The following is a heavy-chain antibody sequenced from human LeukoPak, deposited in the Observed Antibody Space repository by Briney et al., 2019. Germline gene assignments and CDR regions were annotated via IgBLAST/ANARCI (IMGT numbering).Heavy chain of an antibody. CDR3: AKDPSGGVAAAS. V-gene: IGHV3-23*01. J-gene: IGHJ4*02. CDR2: ISGSGGST. CDR1: GFTFSSYA. Sequence: GGSLRLSCAASGFTFSSYAMSWVRQAPGKGLEWVSAISGSGGSTYYADSVKGRFTISRDNSKNTLYPQMNSLRAEDTAVYYCAKDPSGGVAAASWGQGTLVTVSS. D-gene: IGHD6-13*01.